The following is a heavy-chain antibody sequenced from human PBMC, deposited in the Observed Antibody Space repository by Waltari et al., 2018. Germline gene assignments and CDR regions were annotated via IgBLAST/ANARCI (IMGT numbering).Heavy chain of an antibody. Sequence: QVQLVQSGAELKKPGASVKVSCKASGYTVISYYMHWVRQAPGQGLEWMGIINPSGGSANYAQKFQGRVTMTRDTSTSTVYMEVSSLRSEDTAVYYCARSDYDFWTGAGAFHYWGQGTLVTVSS. V-gene: IGHV1-46*01. CDR3: ARSDYDFWTGAGAFHY. D-gene: IGHD3-3*01. CDR1: GYTVISYY. J-gene: IGHJ4*02. CDR2: INPSGGSA.